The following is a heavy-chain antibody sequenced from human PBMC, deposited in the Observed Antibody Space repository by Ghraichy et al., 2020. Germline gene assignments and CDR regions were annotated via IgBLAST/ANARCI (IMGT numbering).Heavy chain of an antibody. J-gene: IGHJ4*02. Sequence: GGSLRLSCAASGFTFSVYGMYWVRQAPGKGLEWVSFISYDGTSEYYTDSVKGRFTISRDNSKSTLFLQMNSLRDEDTAVYYCARRGYSYGSNDYWGQGTLVTVSS. CDR3: ARRGYSYGSNDY. CDR1: GFTFSVYG. CDR2: ISYDGTSE. D-gene: IGHD5-18*01. V-gene: IGHV3-30*03.